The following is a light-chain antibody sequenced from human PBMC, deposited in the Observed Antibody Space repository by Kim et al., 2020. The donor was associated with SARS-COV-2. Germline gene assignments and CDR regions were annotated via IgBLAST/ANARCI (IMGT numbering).Light chain of an antibody. CDR1: SPRSYY. CDR3: NSRDSSGSV. V-gene: IGLV3-19*01. J-gene: IGLJ3*02. CDR2: GKN. Sequence: SVALGQTVRITCQGDSPRSYYASWYKQKPGQAPVLVIYGKNTRPSGIPDRFSGSSSGNTASLTITGAQAEDEADYYCNSRDSSGSVFGGGTQLTVL.